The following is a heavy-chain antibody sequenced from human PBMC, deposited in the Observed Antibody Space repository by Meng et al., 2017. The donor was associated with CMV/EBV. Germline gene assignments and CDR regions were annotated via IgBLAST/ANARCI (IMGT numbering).Heavy chain of an antibody. CDR3: ARVKCSSTSCYIRDYYYGMDV. Sequence: GESLKISCAASGFTFSSYSMNWVRQAPGKGLELVSSISSSSSYIYYADSVKGRFTISRDNAKNSLYLQMNSLRAEDTAVYYCARVKCSSTSCYIRDYYYGMDVWGQGTTVTV. V-gene: IGHV3-21*01. J-gene: IGHJ6*02. CDR2: ISSSSSYI. CDR1: GFTFSSYS. D-gene: IGHD2-2*02.